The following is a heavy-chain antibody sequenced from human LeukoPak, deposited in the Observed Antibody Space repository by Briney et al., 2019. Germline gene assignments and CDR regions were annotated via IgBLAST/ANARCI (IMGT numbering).Heavy chain of an antibody. CDR2: INPNSGGT. CDR1: GYTFTGYY. J-gene: IGHJ4*02. D-gene: IGHD3-22*01. CDR3: AREGYYYDSSGYYRPDY. Sequence: ASVKVSFKASGYTFTGYYMHWVRQAPGQGLEWMGWINPNSGGTNYAQKFQGRVTMTRDTSISTAYMELSRLRSDDTAVYYCAREGYYYDSSGYYRPDYWGQGTLVTVSS. V-gene: IGHV1-2*02.